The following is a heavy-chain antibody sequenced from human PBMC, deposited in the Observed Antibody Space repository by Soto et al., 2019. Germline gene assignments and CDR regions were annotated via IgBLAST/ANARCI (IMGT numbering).Heavy chain of an antibody. D-gene: IGHD6-6*01. CDR2: IYYSGST. CDR3: ARHSQYSSYLIDY. Sequence: SETLSLTCTVSGGSISSSSYYWGWIRQPPGKGLEWIGSIYYSGSTYYSPSLKSRVTISVDTSKNQFSLKLSSATAADTAVYYCARHSQYSSYLIDYWGQGTLVTVSS. J-gene: IGHJ4*02. V-gene: IGHV4-39*01. CDR1: GGSISSSSYY.